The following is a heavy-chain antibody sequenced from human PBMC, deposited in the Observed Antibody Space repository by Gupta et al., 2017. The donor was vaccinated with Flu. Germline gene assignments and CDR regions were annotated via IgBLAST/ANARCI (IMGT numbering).Heavy chain of an antibody. CDR3: AKHTVTNYFDS. CDR2: ISGNAGNT. Sequence: EVQLLESGGGLVQPGGSLRLSCAASGFTFSSYALSWVRQAPGKGLEWVSAISGNAGNTYYADSVKGRFTISRDISKGTLYLQVNSLRAEDTAVYYCAKHTVTNYFDSWCQGTLVTVYS. D-gene: IGHD4-17*01. V-gene: IGHV3-23*01. CDR1: GFTFSSYA. J-gene: IGHJ4*02.